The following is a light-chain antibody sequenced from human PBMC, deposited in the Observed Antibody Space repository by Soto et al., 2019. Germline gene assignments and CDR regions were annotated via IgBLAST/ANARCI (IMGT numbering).Light chain of an antibody. CDR2: ANN. J-gene: IGLJ2*01. V-gene: IGLV1-44*01. Sequence: QSVLTQPPSVSGTPGPRVSISCSGSRSNIGINAVDWYHQLPGTAAKVLIYANNQRSSGVPDRFSGSQAGTAASLAINGLQFDDESQYYCAACDDSLNGLVFGGVTKLTLL. CDR1: RSNIGINA. CDR3: AACDDSLNGLV.